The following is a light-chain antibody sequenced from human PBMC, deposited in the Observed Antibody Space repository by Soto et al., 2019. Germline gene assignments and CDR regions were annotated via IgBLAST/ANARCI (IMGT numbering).Light chain of an antibody. CDR1: QDIRNF. CDR3: QKYSSVPV. J-gene: IGKJ3*01. Sequence: DIQMTQSPPSLSASVGDRVTITCWASQDIRNFVAWYQQKPGKAPKLLIYAASTLQSGVPSRFSGNGSGTDFTLTINSLQPEDVATYSCQKYSSVPVFGPGTKVEIK. V-gene: IGKV1-27*01. CDR2: AAS.